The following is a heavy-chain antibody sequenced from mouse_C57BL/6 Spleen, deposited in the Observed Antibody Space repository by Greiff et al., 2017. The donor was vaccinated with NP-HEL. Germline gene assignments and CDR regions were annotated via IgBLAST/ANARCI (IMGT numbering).Heavy chain of an antibody. V-gene: IGHV1-15*01. CDR2: IDPETGGT. J-gene: IGHJ4*01. CDR3: TKARIYYAMDY. CDR1: GYTFTDYE. Sequence: VQLQQSGAELVRPGASVTLSCKASGYTFTDYEMHWVKQTPVHGLEWIGAIDPETGGTAYNQKFKGKAILTADKSSSTAYMELSSLTSEDSAVYYCTKARIYYAMDYWGQGTSVTVSS.